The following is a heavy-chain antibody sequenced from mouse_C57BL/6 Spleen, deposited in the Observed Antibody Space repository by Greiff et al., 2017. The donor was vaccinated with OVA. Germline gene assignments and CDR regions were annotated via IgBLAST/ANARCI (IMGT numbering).Heavy chain of an antibody. Sequence: EVMLVESEGGLVQPGSSMKLSCTASGFTFSDYYMAWVRQVPEKGLEWVANINYDGSSTYYLDSLKSRFIISRDNAKNILYLQMSSLKSDDTATYYCARDYAMDYWGQGTSVTVSS. V-gene: IGHV5-16*01. CDR2: INYDGSST. CDR3: ARDYAMDY. CDR1: GFTFSDYY. J-gene: IGHJ4*01.